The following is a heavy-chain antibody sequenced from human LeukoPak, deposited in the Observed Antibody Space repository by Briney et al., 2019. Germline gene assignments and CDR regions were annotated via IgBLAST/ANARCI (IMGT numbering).Heavy chain of an antibody. CDR3: ARGAYITPNNWFDP. J-gene: IGHJ5*02. Sequence: ASVKVPCKASGYTFTSYGISWVQQAPGQGLEWMGWISAYNGNTNYAQKLQGRVTMTTDTSTSTAYMELRSLRSDDTAVYYCARGAYITPNNWFDPWGQGTLVTVSS. D-gene: IGHD3-10*01. CDR1: GYTFTSYG. CDR2: ISAYNGNT. V-gene: IGHV1-18*01.